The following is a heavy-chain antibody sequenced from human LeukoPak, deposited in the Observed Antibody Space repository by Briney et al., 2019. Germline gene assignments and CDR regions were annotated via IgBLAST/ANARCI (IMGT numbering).Heavy chain of an antibody. D-gene: IGHD2-2*01. CDR3: ARDLCTSNSCYEDFYYGMDV. CDR2: INPNSGGT. V-gene: IGHV1-2*02. Sequence: ASVTVSCKASGYTFTDYYVHWVRQAPGQGLEWMGWINPNSGGTEYAQKFQGRVTMTRDTSISTAYMDLSRLGSDDTAMYYCARDLCTSNSCYEDFYYGMDVWGQGTTVTVSS. J-gene: IGHJ6*02. CDR1: GYTFTDYY.